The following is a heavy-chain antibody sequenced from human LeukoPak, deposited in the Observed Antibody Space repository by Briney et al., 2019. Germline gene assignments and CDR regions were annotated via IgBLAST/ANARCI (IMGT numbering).Heavy chain of an antibody. CDR3: AKLGFGEPIGDY. J-gene: IGHJ4*02. D-gene: IGHD3-10*01. Sequence: GGSLRLSCAASGFTFSSYGMHWVRQAPGKGLEWVAFIRYDGSNKYYADSVKGRFTISRDNSKNTLYLQMDSLRAEDTAVYYCAKLGFGEPIGDYWGQGTLVTVSS. V-gene: IGHV3-30*02. CDR1: GFTFSSYG. CDR2: IRYDGSNK.